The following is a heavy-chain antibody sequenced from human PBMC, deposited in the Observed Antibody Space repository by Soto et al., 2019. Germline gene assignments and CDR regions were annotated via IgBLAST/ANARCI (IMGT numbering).Heavy chain of an antibody. J-gene: IGHJ5*02. D-gene: IGHD3-16*02. CDR2: ITGSGDGT. CDR1: GFTFSNYA. CDR3: TKASGAYLSFPWFEP. Sequence: GGSLRLSCAASGFTFSNYAMNWVRQIPGQGPEWVASITGSGDGTFYADSVKGRFSISRDNSNDTLFLQMNSLRGEDTAVYYCTKASGAYLSFPWFEPCGLGTLVTVSS. V-gene: IGHV3-23*01.